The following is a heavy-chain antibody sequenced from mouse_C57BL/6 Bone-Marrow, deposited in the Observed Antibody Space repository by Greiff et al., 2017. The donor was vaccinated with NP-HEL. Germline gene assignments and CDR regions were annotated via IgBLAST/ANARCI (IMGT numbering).Heavy chain of an antibody. D-gene: IGHD1-1*01. CDR3: ARQYYGSSYESGFAY. Sequence: EVMLVESGGDLVKPGGSLKLSCAASGFTFSSYGMSWVRQTPDKRLEWVATISSGGSYTYYPDSVKGRFTISRDNAKNTLYLQMSSLKSEDTAMYYCARQYYGSSYESGFAYWGQGTLVTVSA. CDR1: GFTFSSYG. V-gene: IGHV5-6*02. CDR2: ISSGGSYT. J-gene: IGHJ3*01.